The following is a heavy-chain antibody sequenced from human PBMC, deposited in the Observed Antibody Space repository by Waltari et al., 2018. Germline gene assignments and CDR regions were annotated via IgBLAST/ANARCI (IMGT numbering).Heavy chain of an antibody. J-gene: IGHJ4*02. Sequence: EVQLVETGGGLIQPGGSLRLSCAASGFTVSSNYMSWVRQAPGKGLEWVSVIYSGGSTYYADSVKGRFTISRDNSKNTLYLQMNSLRAEDTAVYYCARGPDRYYYDSSGYFDYWGQGTLVTVSS. CDR3: ARGPDRYYYDSSGYFDY. V-gene: IGHV3-53*02. D-gene: IGHD3-22*01. CDR2: IYSGGST. CDR1: GFTVSSNY.